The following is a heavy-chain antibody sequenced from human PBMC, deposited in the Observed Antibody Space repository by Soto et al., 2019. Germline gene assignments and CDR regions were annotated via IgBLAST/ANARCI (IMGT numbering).Heavy chain of an antibody. Sequence: QVHLQESGPGLVAPSGTLSLTCTLSGGSVRAPDWWNWVRQSPDKGLEWIAEVHISGHSNYNPSLRSRVSVSIYSSKNQLYLNLNSVTAADTAIYYCARVRQGCSANNCYFDPWGQGTQVTISS. J-gene: IGHJ5*01. CDR3: ARVRQGCSANNCYFDP. CDR2: VHISGHS. CDR1: GGSVRAPDW. V-gene: IGHV4-4*02. D-gene: IGHD1-1*01.